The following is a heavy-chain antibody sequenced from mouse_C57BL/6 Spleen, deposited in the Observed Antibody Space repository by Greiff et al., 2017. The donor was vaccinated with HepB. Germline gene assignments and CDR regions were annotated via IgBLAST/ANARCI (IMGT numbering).Heavy chain of an antibody. D-gene: IGHD2-2*01. J-gene: IGHJ2*01. V-gene: IGHV5-4*01. Sequence: VQLKESGGGLVKPGGSLKLSCAASGFTFSSYAMSWVRQTPEKRLEWVATISDGGSYTYYPDNVKGRFTISRDNAKNNLYLQMSHLKSEDTAMYYCARVGVKTNFDYWGQGTTLTVSS. CDR3: ARVGVKTNFDY. CDR1: GFTFSSYA. CDR2: ISDGGSYT.